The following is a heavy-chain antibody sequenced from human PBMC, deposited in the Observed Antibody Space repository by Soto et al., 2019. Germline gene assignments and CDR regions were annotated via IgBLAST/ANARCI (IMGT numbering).Heavy chain of an antibody. D-gene: IGHD1-26*01. Sequence: ASVKVSCKASGYTFTSYGISWVRQAPGQGLEWMGWISAYNGNTNYAQKLQGRVTMTTDTSTSTAYVELRSLRSDDTAVYYCASSYSGSYQLYYFDYWGQGTLVTVSS. V-gene: IGHV1-18*04. CDR2: ISAYNGNT. CDR1: GYTFTSYG. CDR3: ASSYSGSYQLYYFDY. J-gene: IGHJ4*02.